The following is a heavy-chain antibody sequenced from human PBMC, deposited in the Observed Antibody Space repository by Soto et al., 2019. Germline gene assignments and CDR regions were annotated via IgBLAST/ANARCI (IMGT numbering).Heavy chain of an antibody. CDR3: AKRGGGSGYCSSTSCHGNYYYYYGMDV. CDR1: GFTFSSYW. Sequence: PGGSLRLSCAASGFTFSSYWMSWVRQAPGKGLEWVSYIKSDGSEKYYVDSVKGRFTISRDNSKNTLYLQMNSLRAEDTAVYYCAKRGGGSGYCSSTSCHGNYYYYYGMDVWGQRTTVTVSS. J-gene: IGHJ6*02. D-gene: IGHD2-2*01. CDR2: IKSDGSEK. V-gene: IGHV3-7*03.